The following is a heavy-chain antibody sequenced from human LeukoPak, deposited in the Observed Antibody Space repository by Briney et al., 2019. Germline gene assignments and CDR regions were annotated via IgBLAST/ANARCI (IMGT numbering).Heavy chain of an antibody. J-gene: IGHJ6*03. V-gene: IGHV4-34*01. CDR2: IDHSGTT. CDR3: ATGRNGVVPAPILGVGPWYNYHYMDV. D-gene: IGHD2-2*02. Sequence: SETLSLICVVYGGSFSGYYWSWVRQPPGKGLEWIGEIDHSGTTNYNPFLKSRVTMSVDTSKNQFSLMVSSVTAADTAVYYCATGRNGVVPAPILGVGPWYNYHYMDVWGKGTTVTVSS. CDR1: GGSFSGYY.